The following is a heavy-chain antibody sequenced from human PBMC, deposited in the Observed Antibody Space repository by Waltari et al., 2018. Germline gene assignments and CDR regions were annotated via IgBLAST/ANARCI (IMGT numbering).Heavy chain of an antibody. V-gene: IGHV4-4*02. CDR3: ASTDYDYIWGSYRPAFDY. CDR1: GGSISSSNW. D-gene: IGHD3-16*02. J-gene: IGHJ4*02. CDR2: IYHSGST. Sequence: QVQLQESGPGLVKPSGTLSLTCAVSGGSISSSNWWSWVRQPPGKGLEWIGEIYHSGSTNYNPSLKSRVTISVDKSKNQFSLKLSSVTAADTAVYYCASTDYDYIWGSYRPAFDYWGQGTLVTVSS.